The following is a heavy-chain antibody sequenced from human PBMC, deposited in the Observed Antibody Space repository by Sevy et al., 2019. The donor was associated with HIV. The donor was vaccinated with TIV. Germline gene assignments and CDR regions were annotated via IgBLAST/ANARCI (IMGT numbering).Heavy chain of an antibody. Sequence: GGSLRLSCVTSGFTFSSYAMSWVRQTPGKGLEWVSAIGGSADYIYYADSVKGRFTISRDNSKNTVYLQMNGLRAEDTAVYYCAKEVSKLCYSDYWGQGTLVTVSS. CDR3: AKEVSKLCYSDY. J-gene: IGHJ4*02. CDR1: GFTFSSYA. CDR2: IGGSADYI. V-gene: IGHV3-23*01. D-gene: IGHD2-21*02.